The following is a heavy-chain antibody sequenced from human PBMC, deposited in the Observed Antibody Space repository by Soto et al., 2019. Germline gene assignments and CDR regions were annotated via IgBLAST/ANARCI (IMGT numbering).Heavy chain of an antibody. CDR2: VSGSGGST. D-gene: IGHD5-18*01. V-gene: IGHV3-23*01. CDR3: AKSHGYSYVDDFDI. J-gene: IGHJ3*02. Sequence: GGSLRLSCAASGFTFSRYAMSWVRQAPGKGLEWVSAVSGSGGSTHYADSVKGRFTISRDNSKNTLYLQMNSLRAEDTAVYYCAKSHGYSYVDDFDIWGQGTMVTVSS. CDR1: GFTFSRYA.